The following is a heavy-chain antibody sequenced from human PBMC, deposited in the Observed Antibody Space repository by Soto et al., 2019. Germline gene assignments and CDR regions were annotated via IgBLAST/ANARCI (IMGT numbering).Heavy chain of an antibody. J-gene: IGHJ6*02. CDR1: GYTFTSYG. Sequence: QVQLVQSGAEVKKPGASVKVSSKASGYTFTSYGISWVRQAPGQGLESMGWISAYNGNTNYAQKLQGRVTMTTDTSTSTAYMELRSLRSDDTAVYYCARLHYYDSSGYYYGMDVWGQGTTVTVSS. CDR2: ISAYNGNT. CDR3: ARLHYYDSSGYYYGMDV. D-gene: IGHD3-22*01. V-gene: IGHV1-18*01.